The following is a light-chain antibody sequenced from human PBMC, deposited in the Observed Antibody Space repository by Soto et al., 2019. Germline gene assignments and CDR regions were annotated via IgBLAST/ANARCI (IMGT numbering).Light chain of an antibody. Sequence: DIVLTQSPGTLSSSPGERATLSCRASQDVSSYLAWYQKKPGRAPRLLIYDASTMNTGIPARFSGSGSVTDFTFTINRLEPEDFAIYYCQQYGNPPRTFGQGTKVEIK. CDR2: DAS. V-gene: IGKV3-20*01. CDR3: QQYGNPPRT. J-gene: IGKJ1*01. CDR1: QDVSSY.